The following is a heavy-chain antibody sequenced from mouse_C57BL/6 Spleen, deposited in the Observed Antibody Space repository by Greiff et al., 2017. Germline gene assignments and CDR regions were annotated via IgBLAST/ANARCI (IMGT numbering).Heavy chain of an antibody. Sequence: VQLQQSGPELVKPGASVKISCKASGYAFSSSWMNWVKQRPGKGLEWIGRIYPGDGDTNYNGKFKGKATLTADKSSSTAYMQLSSLTSEDSAVYFCLTGDYFDYWGQGTTLTVSS. J-gene: IGHJ2*01. CDR1: GYAFSSSW. D-gene: IGHD4-1*01. CDR3: LTGDYFDY. CDR2: IYPGDGDT. V-gene: IGHV1-82*01.